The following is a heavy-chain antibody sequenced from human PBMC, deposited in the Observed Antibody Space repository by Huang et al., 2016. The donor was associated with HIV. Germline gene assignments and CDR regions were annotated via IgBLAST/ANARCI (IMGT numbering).Heavy chain of an antibody. Sequence: EVLLVESGGGLVQPGGSLRLSCAGSGFTFGTYGMNWVRQAPGKGLQWVSYISNSGNTVYYTDSVKVRFTISRDNAKNSLFLQMNSLRVEDTAVYFCARDRSTRADYWGQGTLVTVSS. D-gene: IGHD2-2*01. CDR3: ARDRSTRADY. CDR1: GFTFGTYG. CDR2: ISNSGNTV. V-gene: IGHV3-48*01. J-gene: IGHJ4*02.